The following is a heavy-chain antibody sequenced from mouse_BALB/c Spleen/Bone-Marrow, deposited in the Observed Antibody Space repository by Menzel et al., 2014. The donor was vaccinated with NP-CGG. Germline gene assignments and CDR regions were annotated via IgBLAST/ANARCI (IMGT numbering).Heavy chain of an antibody. J-gene: IGHJ3*01. CDR3: ASGDVYFAY. CDR2: ISSGGSYT. CDR1: GFTFSSYA. Sequence: EVQLVESGGGLVKPGESLKLSCAASGFTFSSYAMSWVRQSPDKRLEWVAEISSGGSYTYYPDTVTGRFTISRDNAKNTLYLEMSSLRSEDTAMYYCASGDVYFAYWGQGTLVTVSA. V-gene: IGHV5-9-4*01.